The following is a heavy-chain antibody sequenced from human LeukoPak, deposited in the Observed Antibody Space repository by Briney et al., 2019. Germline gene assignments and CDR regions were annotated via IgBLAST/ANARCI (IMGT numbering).Heavy chain of an antibody. CDR2: INPNSGGT. CDR3: ARGPVSSWYYYYYYMDV. Sequence: ASVKVSCKASGYTFTGYYMHWVRQAPGQGLEWMGWINPNSGGTNYAQKFQGRVTMTRDTSISTAYMELSRLRSDDAAVYYCARGPVSSWYYYYYYMDVWGKGTTVTISS. V-gene: IGHV1-2*02. J-gene: IGHJ6*03. CDR1: GYTFTGYY. D-gene: IGHD6-13*01.